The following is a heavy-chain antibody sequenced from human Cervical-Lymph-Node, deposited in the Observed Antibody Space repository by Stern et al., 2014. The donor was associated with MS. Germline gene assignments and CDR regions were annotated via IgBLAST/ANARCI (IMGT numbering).Heavy chain of an antibody. J-gene: IGHJ5*02. CDR2: VYTSGST. V-gene: IGHV4-61*02. Sequence: QLQLQESGPGLVKPSQTLSLTCTVSGGSISSGSYYWSWIRQPAGKGLEWIGRVYTSGSTNYNPSLKSRANISVDPSKNQFSLKLSSMTAADTAVYYCARGVWFDPWGRGTLVTVSS. CDR3: ARGVWFDP. D-gene: IGHD2-8*01. CDR1: GGSISSGSYY.